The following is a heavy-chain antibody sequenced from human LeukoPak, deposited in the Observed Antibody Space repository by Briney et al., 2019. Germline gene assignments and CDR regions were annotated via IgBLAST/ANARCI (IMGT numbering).Heavy chain of an antibody. CDR1: GYSFTSYW. J-gene: IGHJ4*02. D-gene: IGHD1-26*01. CDR3: ATKAGGSHFDL. CDR2: IYPGNSDT. Sequence: GESLTISCRSSGYSFTSYWIGWVRQVPGKGLEWMGIIYPGNSDTRYGPSFRGQVTISADRSISSAYLQWSSLKASDTAMYYCATKAGGSHFDLWGQGTLVTVSS. V-gene: IGHV5-51*01.